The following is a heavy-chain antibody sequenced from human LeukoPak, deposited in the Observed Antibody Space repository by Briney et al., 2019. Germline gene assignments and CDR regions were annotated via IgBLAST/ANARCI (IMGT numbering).Heavy chain of an antibody. J-gene: IGHJ4*02. V-gene: IGHV4-34*01. CDR2: INHSGST. Sequence: SETRSLTCAVYGGSFSGYYWSWIRQPPGKGLEWIGEINHSGSTNYNPSLKSRVTISVDTSKNQFSLKLSSVTAADTAVYYCARRMTTSDYWGQGTLVTVSS. CDR1: GGSFSGYY. D-gene: IGHD4-17*01. CDR3: ARRMTTSDY.